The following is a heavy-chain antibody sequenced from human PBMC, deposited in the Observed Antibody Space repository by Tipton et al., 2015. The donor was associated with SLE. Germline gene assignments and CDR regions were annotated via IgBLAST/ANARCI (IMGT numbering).Heavy chain of an antibody. J-gene: IGHJ4*02. Sequence: TLSLTCTVSGGSISSGDYYWSWIRQPPGKGLEWIGYIYYSGSTYYNPSLKSRVTVSVDTSKNQFSLNLTSVTAADTAVYYCARTSSWESDYWGQGTLVTVSS. CDR3: ARTSSWESDY. CDR2: IYYSGST. D-gene: IGHD6-13*01. CDR1: GGSISSGDYY. V-gene: IGHV4-30-4*01.